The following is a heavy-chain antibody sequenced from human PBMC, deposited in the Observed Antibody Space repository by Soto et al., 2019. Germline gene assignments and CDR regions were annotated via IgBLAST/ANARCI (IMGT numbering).Heavy chain of an antibody. V-gene: IGHV3-23*01. CDR1: GFKFSVYA. Sequence: EVQVSESGGGLVQPGGSLRLSCEASGFKFSVYAMNWVRQAPGKGLEWVANIGGSGETTHYARSVEGRFTSSRDNSNNILFLQMDNLRGEDTAVYSCAKPLILQQGPWGQGTLVIVSS. CDR2: IGGSGETT. CDR3: AKPLILQQGP. J-gene: IGHJ5*02. D-gene: IGHD2-15*01.